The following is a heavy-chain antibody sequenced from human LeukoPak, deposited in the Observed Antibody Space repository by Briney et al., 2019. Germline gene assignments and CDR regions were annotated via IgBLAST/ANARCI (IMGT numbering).Heavy chain of an antibody. CDR1: GYTFTGYY. CDR2: INPNSGGT. D-gene: IGHD7-27*01. Sequence: ASVKVSCKASGYTFTGYYMHWVRQAPGQGLEWMGWINPNSGGTNYAQKFQGRVSMTRDTSISTAYMELSRLRSDVAPVYYCARDLNGDIDYLGQGTLVTVSS. CDR3: ARDLNGDIDY. V-gene: IGHV1-2*02. J-gene: IGHJ4*02.